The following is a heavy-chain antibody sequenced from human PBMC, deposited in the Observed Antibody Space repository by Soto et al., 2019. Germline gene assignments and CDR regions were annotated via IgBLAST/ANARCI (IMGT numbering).Heavy chain of an antibody. Sequence: PSETLSLTCTVSGGSVSSGSYYWSWIRQPPGKGLEWIGYIYYSGSTNYNPPLKSRVTISVDTSKNQFSLKLSSVTAADTAVYYCARVIVATTTNHYYYGMDVWGQGTTVTVSS. V-gene: IGHV4-61*01. CDR1: GGSVSSGSYY. CDR3: ARVIVATTTNHYYYGMDV. D-gene: IGHD5-12*01. J-gene: IGHJ6*02. CDR2: IYYSGST.